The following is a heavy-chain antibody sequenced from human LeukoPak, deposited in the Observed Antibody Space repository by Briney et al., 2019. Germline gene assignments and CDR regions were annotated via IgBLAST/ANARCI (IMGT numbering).Heavy chain of an antibody. D-gene: IGHD2-15*01. J-gene: IGHJ4*02. CDR3: TTRRQDGW. Sequence: KPGGSLRLSFVGSGFTFSDAWMSWVRQAPGKGLEWVGRIKSKSDGGTIDHAAPVKGRFTISRVDSRNTLYLQMNSLKTEDTAVYYCTTRRQDGWWGQGSLVTV. CDR2: IKSKSDGGTI. CDR1: GFTFSDAW. V-gene: IGHV3-15*01.